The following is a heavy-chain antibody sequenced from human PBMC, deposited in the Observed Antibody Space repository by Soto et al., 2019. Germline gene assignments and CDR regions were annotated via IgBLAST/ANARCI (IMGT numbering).Heavy chain of an antibody. D-gene: IGHD3-10*01. CDR2: IYPVDSDT. J-gene: IGHJ6*02. CDR3: SGGGVRGVITRTRDYYGMDV. Sequence: GESLKISCKGSGNSFISYWVGWVRQRPGEGLEWMGIIYPVDSDTRYSPSFQGQVTISADRPINTAYLQWSSLKASDTAMYYFSGGGVRGVITRTRDYYGMDVWGQGTTVT. V-gene: IGHV5-51*04. CDR1: GNSFISYW.